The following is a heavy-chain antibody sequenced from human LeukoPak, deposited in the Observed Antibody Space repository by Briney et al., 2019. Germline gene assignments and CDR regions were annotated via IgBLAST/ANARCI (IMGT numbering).Heavy chain of an antibody. J-gene: IGHJ4*02. V-gene: IGHV4-4*07. Sequence: PSETLSLTCTVSGGSISNYYWSWIRQPAGKGLEWIGRIYTSGSTNYNPSLKSRVTMSADTSKNQFSLKLSSVTAADTAVYYCARDSPSYSSGWYTAGFDYWGQGTLVTVSS. CDR3: ARDSPSYSSGWYTAGFDY. CDR2: IYTSGST. D-gene: IGHD6-19*01. CDR1: GGSISNYY.